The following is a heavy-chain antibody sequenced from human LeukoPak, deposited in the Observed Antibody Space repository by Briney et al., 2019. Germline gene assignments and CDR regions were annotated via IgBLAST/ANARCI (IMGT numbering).Heavy chain of an antibody. J-gene: IGHJ3*02. V-gene: IGHV3-33*01. D-gene: IGHD4-23*01. Sequence: GGSLRLSCAASGFTFSSYGMHWVRQAPGKGLEWVAVIWYDGSNKYYADSVKGRFTISRDNSKNTLYLQMNSLRAEDTAVYYCAREEGTTVVTSDAFDIWGQGTMVTVSS. CDR2: IWYDGSNK. CDR1: GFTFSSYG. CDR3: AREEGTTVVTSDAFDI.